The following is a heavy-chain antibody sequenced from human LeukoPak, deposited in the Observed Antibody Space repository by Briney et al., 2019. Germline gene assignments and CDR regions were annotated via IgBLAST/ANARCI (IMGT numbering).Heavy chain of an antibody. CDR3: ARSYGSGSYGYWFDP. J-gene: IGHJ5*02. CDR2: IYYSGST. V-gene: IGHV4-59*08. D-gene: IGHD3-10*01. Sequence: PSETLSLTCTVSGGSIGSYYWSWIRQPPGKGLEWIGYIYYSGSTNYNPSLKSRVTISVDTSKNQFSLKLSSVTAADTAVYYCARSYGSGSYGYWFDPWGQGTLVTVSS. CDR1: GGSIGSYY.